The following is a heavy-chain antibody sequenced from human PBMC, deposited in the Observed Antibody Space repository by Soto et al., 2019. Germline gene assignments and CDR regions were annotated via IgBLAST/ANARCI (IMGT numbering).Heavy chain of an antibody. V-gene: IGHV3-64D*08. CDR3: VKDSIRSTVTIWVDAFDI. CDR1: GFTFSSYA. J-gene: IGHJ3*02. Sequence: GGSLRLSCSASGFTFSSYAMHWVRQAPGKGLEYVSAISSNGGSTYYADSVKGRFTISRDNSKNTLYLQMSSLRAEDTAVYYCVKDSIRSTVTIWVDAFDIWGQGTMVTVSS. D-gene: IGHD4-17*01. CDR2: ISSNGGST.